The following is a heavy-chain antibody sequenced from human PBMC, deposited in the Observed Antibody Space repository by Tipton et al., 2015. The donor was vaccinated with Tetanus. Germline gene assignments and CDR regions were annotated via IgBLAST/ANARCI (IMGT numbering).Heavy chain of an antibody. D-gene: IGHD3-3*01. J-gene: IGHJ2*01. Sequence: TLSLTCTVSGGSISGSSFYWGWIRQPPGKGLEWIGSVYNSGGTYYNPSLKSRVRMSLDTSTSQFSLKLTSATAADTAVYYCARESIRLIGEVIFRYFDLWGRGTLVTVSS. CDR3: ARESIRLIGEVIFRYFDL. CDR2: VYNSGGT. V-gene: IGHV4-39*07. CDR1: GGSISGSSFY.